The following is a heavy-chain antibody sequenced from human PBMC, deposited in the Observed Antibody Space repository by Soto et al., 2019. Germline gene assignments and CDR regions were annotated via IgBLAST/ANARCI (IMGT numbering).Heavy chain of an antibody. D-gene: IGHD6-13*01. CDR3: ARDLSPKYSSSWYE. Sequence: PGGSLRLSCAASGFTFSSNAMSWVRQVPGKGLEWVSGITGSGGITHYADSVKGRFTISRDNAKNSLYLQMNSLRAEDTAVYYCARDLSPKYSSSWYEWGQGTLVTVSS. V-gene: IGHV3-23*01. CDR1: GFTFSSNA. J-gene: IGHJ4*02. CDR2: ITGSGGIT.